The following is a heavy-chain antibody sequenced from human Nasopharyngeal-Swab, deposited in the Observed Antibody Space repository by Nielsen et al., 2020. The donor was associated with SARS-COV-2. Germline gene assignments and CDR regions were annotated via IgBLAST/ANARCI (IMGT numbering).Heavy chain of an antibody. J-gene: IGHJ4*02. Sequence: ASVKVSCKASTSTFNAYYIHWVRQAPGQGLEWMGRINPTTGGTLYTQTFEGRVTMTTDTSTSTTYMELRGLTSDDTAVYYCTRALSGVHDFWGQGALVTVSS. CDR2: INPTTGGT. D-gene: IGHD2-15*01. CDR3: TRALSGVHDF. V-gene: IGHV1-2*06. CDR1: TSTFNAYY.